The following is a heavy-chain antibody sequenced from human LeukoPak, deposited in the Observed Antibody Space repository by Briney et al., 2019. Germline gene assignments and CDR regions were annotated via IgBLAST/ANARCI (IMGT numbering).Heavy chain of an antibody. CDR2: ITSGTTYI. J-gene: IGHJ6*02. Sequence: GGSLRLSCAASGFTFSDYNMNWVRQSPEKGLEWVSSITSGTTYIYYADSVRGRFTLSRDNAKNSLYLQTNSLRAEDTAVYYCAKVMVRGVIMTLYYYYGMDVWGQGTTVTVSS. CDR3: AKVMVRGVIMTLYYYYGMDV. D-gene: IGHD3-10*01. CDR1: GFTFSDYN. V-gene: IGHV3-21*01.